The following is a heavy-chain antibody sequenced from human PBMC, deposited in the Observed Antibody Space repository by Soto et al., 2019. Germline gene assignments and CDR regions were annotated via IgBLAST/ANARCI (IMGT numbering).Heavy chain of an antibody. J-gene: IGHJ6*03. CDR1: GGSISSGVYY. CDR3: ASLFHFYYYMDV. V-gene: IGHV4-31*03. Sequence: SETLSLTCTVSGGSISSGVYYWSWIRQYPGKGLEWIGYIYSSGSTYYNPSLKSRVTISVDTSKNQFSLKLSSVTAADTAVYYCASLFHFYYYMDVCGKGATVTLSS. D-gene: IGHD3-10*02. CDR2: IYSSGST.